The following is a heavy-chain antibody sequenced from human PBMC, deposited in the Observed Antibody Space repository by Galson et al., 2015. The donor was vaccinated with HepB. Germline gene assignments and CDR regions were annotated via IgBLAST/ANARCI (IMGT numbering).Heavy chain of an antibody. V-gene: IGHV1-69*08. J-gene: IGHJ4*02. CDR1: GGTFSSYT. CDR2: ITPLLGTV. Sequence: SVKVSCKASGGTFSSYTINWVRQAPGKKLQWMGKITPLLGTVDHAQKFQGRVTITADKDTNTAYLEVTSLRSDDTAVYYCTRDALDDGILTGHYWWGQGTLVSVSP. D-gene: IGHD3-9*01. CDR3: TRDALDDGILTGHYW.